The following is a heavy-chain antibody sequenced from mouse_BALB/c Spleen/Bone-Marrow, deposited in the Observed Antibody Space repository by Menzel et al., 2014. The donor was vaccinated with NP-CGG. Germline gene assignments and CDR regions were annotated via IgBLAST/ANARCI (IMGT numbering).Heavy chain of an antibody. CDR3: TRGGNWEDFDY. D-gene: IGHD4-1*01. J-gene: IGHJ2*01. CDR2: ISGDSGAI. Sequence: EVKLVESGGGLVQPGGSRKLSCAASGFTFSSFGMHWVRQAPEKGLEWIAYISGDSGAIFYADTVKGRFTISRDNPKNTLFLQMTSLRSEDTAIYFCTRGGNWEDFDYWGQGTTLTVSS. CDR1: GFTFSSFG. V-gene: IGHV5-17*02.